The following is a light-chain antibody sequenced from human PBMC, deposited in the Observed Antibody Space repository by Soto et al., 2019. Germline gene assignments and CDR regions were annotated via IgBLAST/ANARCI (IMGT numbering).Light chain of an antibody. J-gene: IGLJ2*01. CDR3: SSYTSSSTLL. CDR2: DVS. CDR1: SSDVGSYNY. V-gene: IGLV2-14*01. Sequence: QSALTQPASVSGSPGQSITISCTGSSSDVGSYNYVSWYQQHPGKAPKLMIYDVSNRPSGVSNRFSGSKPGNTASLTISGLQDEDEADYYCSSYTSSSTLLFGGGTKVTVL.